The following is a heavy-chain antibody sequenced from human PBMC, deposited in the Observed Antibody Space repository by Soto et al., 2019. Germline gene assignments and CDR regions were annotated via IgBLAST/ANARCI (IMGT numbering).Heavy chain of an antibody. CDR3: KTSSGGSSSVGMDY. CDR1: GFIFKNYA. CDR2: ITRDGYNK. Sequence: PGGSLRLSCAVSGFIFKNYALNWVRQAPGKGLEWVASITRDGYNKYYADSVKGRFTISRDNSKNTLSLQMTALRVEDSSVYYCKTSSGGSSSVGMDYWGPGTLVTVSS. V-gene: IGHV3-30*04. J-gene: IGHJ4*02. D-gene: IGHD2-15*01.